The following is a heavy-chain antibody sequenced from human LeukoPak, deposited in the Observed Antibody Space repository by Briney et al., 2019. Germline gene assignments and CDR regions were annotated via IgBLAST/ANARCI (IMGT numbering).Heavy chain of an antibody. CDR1: GGSINAYY. CDR2: VRDNGEN. D-gene: IGHD5-18*01. V-gene: IGHV4-59*08. J-gene: IGHJ3*02. Sequence: PSETLSLSCTVSGGSINAYYWSWIRQPPGKGLEWIAYVRDNGENNYNPSLKSRVAISVDTANNQISLRLNFVTAADTAIYYCARQPANTAAFDIWGLGTMVTVSS. CDR3: ARQPANTAAFDI.